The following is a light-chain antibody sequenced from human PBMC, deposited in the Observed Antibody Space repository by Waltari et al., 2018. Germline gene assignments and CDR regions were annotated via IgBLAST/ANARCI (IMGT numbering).Light chain of an antibody. V-gene: IGLV3-1*01. J-gene: IGLJ1*01. CDR3: LAWENTSGV. CDR2: QDT. CDR1: KLGGKF. Sequence: SFDLTQPPLLSVSPGQTATITCSGDKLGGKFVSWYQQKPGQSPLLVICQDTKRPSGIPELFSDSDAGNTATLAISGTQTMDEADYYCLAWENTSGVFGTGTKVAVL.